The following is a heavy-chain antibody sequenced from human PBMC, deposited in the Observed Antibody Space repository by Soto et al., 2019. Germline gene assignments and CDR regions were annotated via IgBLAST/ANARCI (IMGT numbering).Heavy chain of an antibody. CDR1: GFTFNIYW. CDR3: VRDKQYHTDPP. J-gene: IGHJ5*02. CDR2: INGDGSST. Sequence: GGSLRLSCAASGFTFNIYWMHWVRQAPGKGLVWVSRINGDGSSTSYADSVKGRFTISRDNARNTLYLQMNSLRVEDTAVYYCVRDKQYHTDPPWGQGTLVTVSS. V-gene: IGHV3-74*01.